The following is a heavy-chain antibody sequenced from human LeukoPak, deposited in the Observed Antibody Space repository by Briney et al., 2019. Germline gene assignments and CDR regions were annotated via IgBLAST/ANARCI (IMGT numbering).Heavy chain of an antibody. CDR1: GFTFDDYA. Sequence: GGSLRLSCAASGFTFDDYAMSWVRQAPGKGLEWVSAISGSGGSTYYADSVKGRFTISRDNSKNTLYLQMNSLRAEDTAVYYCACYDSSGYYPFDYWGQGTLVTVSS. CDR2: ISGSGGST. V-gene: IGHV3-23*01. J-gene: IGHJ4*02. D-gene: IGHD3-22*01. CDR3: ACYDSSGYYPFDY.